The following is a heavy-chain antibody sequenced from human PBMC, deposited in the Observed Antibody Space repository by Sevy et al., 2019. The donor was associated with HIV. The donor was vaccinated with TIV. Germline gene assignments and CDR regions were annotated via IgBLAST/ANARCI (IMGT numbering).Heavy chain of an antibody. Sequence: GGSLRLSCTASGFTFSNFGMHWVRQVPGKGLEWVTFIRYDGSDKYYVASVKGRFTISRDDSKNTLYLQMDSLRAEDTAIDYCAKDLAGPGRRYFDYWGQGTLVTVSS. V-gene: IGHV3-30*02. CDR3: AKDLAGPGRRYFDY. CDR1: GFTFSNFG. J-gene: IGHJ4*02. D-gene: IGHD6-13*01. CDR2: IRYDGSDK.